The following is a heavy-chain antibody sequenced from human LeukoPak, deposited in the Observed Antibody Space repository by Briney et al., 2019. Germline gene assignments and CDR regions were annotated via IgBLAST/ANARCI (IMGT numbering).Heavy chain of an antibody. CDR1: GFTVSLYY. V-gene: IGHV3-53*01. CDR3: VRDAYDSSGFYRDY. J-gene: IGHJ4*02. D-gene: IGHD3-22*01. Sequence: PGGSLRLSCAASGFTVSLYYMTWVRQAPGKGLEWVSVIYSGGPTYYADSVKGRFTISRDNSKNTLYLQMNSLRAEDTAVYYCVRDAYDSSGFYRDYWGQGTLVTVSS. CDR2: IYSGGPT.